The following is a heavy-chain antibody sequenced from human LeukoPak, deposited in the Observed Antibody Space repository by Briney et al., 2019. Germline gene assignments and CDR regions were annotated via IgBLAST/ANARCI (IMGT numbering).Heavy chain of an antibody. CDR1: GFTFSSYA. J-gene: IGHJ4*02. V-gene: IGHV3-64*01. Sequence: GGSLRLSCAASGFTFSSYAMHWVRQTPGKGLVYVSAISSNGGSTYYANSVKGRFTISRDNSKNTLYLQMGSLRAEDMAVYYCARGYCSGGSCYFVPSFDYWGQGTLVTVSS. D-gene: IGHD2-15*01. CDR2: ISSNGGST. CDR3: ARGYCSGGSCYFVPSFDY.